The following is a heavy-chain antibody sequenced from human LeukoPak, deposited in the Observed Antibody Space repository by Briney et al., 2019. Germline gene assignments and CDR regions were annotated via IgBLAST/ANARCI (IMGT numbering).Heavy chain of an antibody. CDR1: GDSVSSNSAA. CDR3: ARAPKMYSSGWYDAFDI. CDR2: TYYRSKWYN. J-gene: IGHJ3*02. D-gene: IGHD6-19*01. Sequence: SQTLSLTCAISGDSVSSNSAAWNWIRQSPSRGLEWLGRTYYRSKWYNDYAVSVKSRITINPDTSKNQFSLQLNSVTPEDTAVYYCARAPKMYSSGWYDAFDIWGQGTMVTVSS. V-gene: IGHV6-1*01.